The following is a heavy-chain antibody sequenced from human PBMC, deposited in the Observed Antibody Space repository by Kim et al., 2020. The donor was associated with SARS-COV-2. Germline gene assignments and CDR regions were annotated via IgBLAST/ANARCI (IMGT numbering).Heavy chain of an antibody. CDR2: ISSSSSYT. Sequence: GGSLRLSCAASGFTFSDYYMSWIRQAPGKGLEWVSYISSSSSYTNYADSVKGRFTISRDNAKNSLYLQMNSLRAEDTAVYYCARETGWDSSSWYPYYYYYYGMDVWGQGTTVTVSS. CDR3: ARETGWDSSSWYPYYYYYYGMDV. V-gene: IGHV3-11*06. CDR1: GFTFSDYY. D-gene: IGHD6-13*01. J-gene: IGHJ6*02.